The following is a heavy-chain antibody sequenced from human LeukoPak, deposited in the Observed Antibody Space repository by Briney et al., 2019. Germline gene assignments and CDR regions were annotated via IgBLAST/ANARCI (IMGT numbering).Heavy chain of an antibody. D-gene: IGHD2-15*01. CDR3: ATLALQRRTYKRGTYCSGGRCRPAFDY. V-gene: IGHV4-34*01. CDR1: GGSFSGYY. J-gene: IGHJ4*02. Sequence: SETLSLTCAVYGGSFSGYYWSWIRQPPGKGLEWIGEINHSGSTNYNPSLTSRVTISVDTSKNQFSLKLSSVTAADTAVYYCATLALQRRTYKRGTYCSGGRCRPAFDYWGQGTLVTVSS. CDR2: INHSGST.